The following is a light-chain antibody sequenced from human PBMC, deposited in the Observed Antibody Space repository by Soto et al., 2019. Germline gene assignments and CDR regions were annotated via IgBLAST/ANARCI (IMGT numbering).Light chain of an antibody. V-gene: IGKV3-11*01. CDR1: QSVSSY. CDR2: DAS. J-gene: IGKJ4*01. Sequence: EIVLTQSPATLSLSPGERATLSCRASQSVSSYLAWYQQRPGQAPRLLIYDASKRATGIPATFSGSASGTDFTLTISSLEPEDFAVYYCQQRSDWPLTFGGGTKVDIQ. CDR3: QQRSDWPLT.